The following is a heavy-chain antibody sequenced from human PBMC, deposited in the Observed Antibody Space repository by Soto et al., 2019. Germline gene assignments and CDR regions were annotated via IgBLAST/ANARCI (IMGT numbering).Heavy chain of an antibody. V-gene: IGHV1-18*04. CDR2: ISVYSGNA. CDR3: ARVVKAGDYGDYGRYYFDY. CDR1: GYTFTTYG. J-gene: IGHJ4*01. D-gene: IGHD4-17*01. Sequence: QVQLVQSGAEGKKPGASVKVSCKASGYTFTTYGITWVRQAPGQGLEWMGWISVYSGNANYAQKLQGRLTVTTDTSANTAYMDLRSLRSDDTAVYYCARVVKAGDYGDYGRYYFDYWGHGTLVTVSS.